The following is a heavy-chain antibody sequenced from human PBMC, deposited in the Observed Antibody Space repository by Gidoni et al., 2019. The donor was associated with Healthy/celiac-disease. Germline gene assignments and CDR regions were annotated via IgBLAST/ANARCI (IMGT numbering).Heavy chain of an antibody. J-gene: IGHJ6*02. CDR3: ARDLGYYDFWSGYSKNYYYGMDV. Sequence: QVQLVESGGGVVQPGRSLRLSCAASGFTFSSYGMPWVRQAPGKGLEWVAVIWYDGSNKYYADAVKGRFTIARDNSKNTLYLQMNSLRAEDTAVYYCARDLGYYDFWSGYSKNYYYGMDVWGQGTTVTVSS. V-gene: IGHV3-33*01. CDR1: GFTFSSYG. D-gene: IGHD3-3*01. CDR2: IWYDGSNK.